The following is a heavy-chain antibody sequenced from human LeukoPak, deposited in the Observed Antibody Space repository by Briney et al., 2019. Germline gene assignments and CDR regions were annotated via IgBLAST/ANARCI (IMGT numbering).Heavy chain of an antibody. V-gene: IGHV3-23*01. J-gene: IGHJ4*02. CDR3: AKDLGYSYGFFDY. Sequence: PGGTLRLSCAASGFTFSSHGMSWVRQAPGKGLEWASGISGSGGITYYADSVKGRFTISRDNSKNTLYLQMNSLRAEDTAVYYCAKDLGYSYGFFDYWGQGILVTVSS. CDR2: ISGSGGIT. D-gene: IGHD5-18*01. CDR1: GFTFSSHG.